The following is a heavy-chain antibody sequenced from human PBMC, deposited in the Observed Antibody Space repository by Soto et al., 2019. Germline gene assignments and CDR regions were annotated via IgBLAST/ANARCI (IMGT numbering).Heavy chain of an antibody. J-gene: IGHJ4*02. CDR3: AMGVKLANFDY. CDR1: GYSFTSYW. CDR2: IYPGDSDT. V-gene: IGHV5-51*01. Sequence: PGDSLEISCKGSGYSFTSYWIGWVRQMPGKGLEWMGIIYPGDSDTRYSPSFQGQVTISAXXXIXXXSXQXXXLXASDTAMYYCAMGVKLANFDYWGQGTLVTVA. D-gene: IGHD3-16*01.